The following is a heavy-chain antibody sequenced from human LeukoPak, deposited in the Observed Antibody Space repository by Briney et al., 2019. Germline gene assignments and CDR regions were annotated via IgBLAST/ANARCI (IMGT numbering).Heavy chain of an antibody. J-gene: IGHJ6*02. V-gene: IGHV3-74*01. CDR1: GFTFSNSW. CDR2: INSDGSST. Sequence: GGSLRLSCAASGFTFSNSWMHWVRQAPGKGLVWVSRINSDGSSTSYADSVKGRFTISRDNAKNTLYLQMNSLRAEDTAVYYCARGLPNYYGMDVWGQGPTVTVSS. CDR3: ARGLPNYYGMDV.